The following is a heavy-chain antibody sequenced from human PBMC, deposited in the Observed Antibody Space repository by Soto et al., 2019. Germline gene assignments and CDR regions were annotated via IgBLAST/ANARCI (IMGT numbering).Heavy chain of an antibody. CDR3: ARRGFYDILTGYHFDEYYFDY. Sequence: ASVKVSCKASGYTFTTYHMHWVRQAPGQGLEWMGTINPSGGSTTYAQKFQGRVTMTRDTSASTAYMELSSLRSEDTAVYYCARRGFYDILTGYHFDEYYFDYWGQGTLVTVSS. CDR1: GYTFTTYH. D-gene: IGHD3-9*01. CDR2: INPSGGST. J-gene: IGHJ4*02. V-gene: IGHV1-46*01.